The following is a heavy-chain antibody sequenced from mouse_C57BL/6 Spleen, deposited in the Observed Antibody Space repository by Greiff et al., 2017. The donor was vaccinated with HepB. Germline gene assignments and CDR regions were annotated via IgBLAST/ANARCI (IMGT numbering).Heavy chain of an antibody. J-gene: IGHJ3*01. V-gene: IGHV8-12*01. CDR3: ARSDGNYPLAY. Sequence: QVTLKESGPGILQSSQTLSLTCSFSGFSLSTSGMGVSWIRQPSGKGLEWLAHIYWDDDKRYNPSLKSRLTISKDTSRNQVFLKITSVDTADTATYYCARSDGNYPLAYWGQGTLVTVSA. D-gene: IGHD2-1*01. CDR2: IYWDDDK. CDR1: GFSLSTSGMG.